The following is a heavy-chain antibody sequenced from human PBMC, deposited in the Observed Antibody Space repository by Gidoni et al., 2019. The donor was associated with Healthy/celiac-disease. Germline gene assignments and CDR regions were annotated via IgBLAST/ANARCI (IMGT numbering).Heavy chain of an antibody. V-gene: IGHV3-74*01. Sequence: EVQLVESGGGLVQPGGSLRLSCADAGFTFSSYWMHWVRQAPGKGLVWVSRINSDGSSTSYADSVKGRFTISRDNAKNTLYLQMNSLRAEDTAVYYCARVYGGIAVAEYWGQGTLVTVSS. D-gene: IGHD6-19*01. J-gene: IGHJ4*02. CDR1: GFTFSSYW. CDR3: ARVYGGIAVAEY. CDR2: INSDGSST.